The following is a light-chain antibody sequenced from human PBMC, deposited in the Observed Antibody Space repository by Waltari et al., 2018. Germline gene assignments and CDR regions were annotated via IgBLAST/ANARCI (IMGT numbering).Light chain of an antibody. CDR1: QSISSY. Sequence: IQMTQSPYSLSASVGDRVTITCRASQSISSYLNWYQQKPGKAPKLLISAASSLQSGVPSRFSGSGSGTDFTLTISGLRPEDFATYYCQQSYSSPPWTFGQGTKVEIK. V-gene: IGKV1-39*01. CDR2: AAS. CDR3: QQSYSSPPWT. J-gene: IGKJ1*01.